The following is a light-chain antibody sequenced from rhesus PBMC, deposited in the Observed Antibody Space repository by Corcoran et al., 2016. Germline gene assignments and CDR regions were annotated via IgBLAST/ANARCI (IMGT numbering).Light chain of an antibody. J-gene: IGLJ1*01. Sequence: SFELTQPPSLSAATGQTARITCGGDNIGGQNVHWFQQKPPQAPMLVIYADTNRTSGIPARFSGSNSGNTATLTISRGEAGAEADYYCQVWDSTRRYFGSGTRLTLL. CDR3: QVWDSTRRY. CDR1: NIGGQN. CDR2: ADT. V-gene: IGLV3-25*02.